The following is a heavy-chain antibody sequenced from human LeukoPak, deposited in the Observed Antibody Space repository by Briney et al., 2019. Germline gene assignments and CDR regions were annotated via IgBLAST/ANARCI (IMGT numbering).Heavy chain of an antibody. CDR2: INHSGST. V-gene: IGHV4-34*01. CDR1: GGSFSGYY. J-gene: IGHJ3*02. D-gene: IGHD1-26*01. Sequence: PSETLSLTCAVYGGSFSGYYWSWIRQPPGKGLEWIGEINHSGSTNYNPSLKSRVTISVDTSKNQFSLKLSSVTAADTVMYYCARHQRGGAKAFDIWGRGTMVTVSS. CDR3: ARHQRGGAKAFDI.